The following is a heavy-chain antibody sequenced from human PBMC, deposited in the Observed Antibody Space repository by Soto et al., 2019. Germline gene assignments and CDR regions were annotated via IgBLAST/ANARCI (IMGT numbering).Heavy chain of an antibody. J-gene: IGHJ4*02. CDR2: ITGGGGDT. Sequence: PGGPRTLSCAACEDSSSSYAMGWVRQAPGKGLEWFSAITGGGGDTYYADSVRGRFTISRDNSNNALYLQMNSLRVEDTAVYYCAKGSRSSRPYYFDCWAQVTLVTVSS. CDR1: EDSSSSYA. V-gene: IGHV3-23*01. CDR3: AKGSRSSRPYYFDC. D-gene: IGHD2-2*01.